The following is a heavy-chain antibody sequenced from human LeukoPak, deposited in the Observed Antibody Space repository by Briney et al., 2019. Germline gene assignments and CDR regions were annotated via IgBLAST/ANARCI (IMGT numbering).Heavy chain of an antibody. J-gene: IGHJ6*03. V-gene: IGHV4-34*01. Sequence: PSETLSLTCAVYGGSFSGYYWSWIRQPPGKGLEWIGEINHSGSTNYNPSLKSRVTISVDTSKNQFSLKLSSVTAADTAVYYCARRNYSNPLYYYYMDVWGKGTTVTVSS. D-gene: IGHD4-11*01. CDR2: INHSGST. CDR3: ARRNYSNPLYYYYMDV. CDR1: GGSFSGYY.